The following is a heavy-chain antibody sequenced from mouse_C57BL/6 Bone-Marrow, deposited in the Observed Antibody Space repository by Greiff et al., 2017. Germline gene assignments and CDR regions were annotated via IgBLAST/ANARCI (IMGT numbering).Heavy chain of an antibody. J-gene: IGHJ2*01. D-gene: IGHD1-1*01. CDR2: IDPEDGDT. V-gene: IGHV14-1*01. Sequence: VQLQQSGAELVRPGASVKLSCTASGFNIKDYYMHWVKQRPEQGLEWIGRIDPEDGDTEYAPKFQGKATMTADPSANTAYLQLSSLTSEDTAVYYCTSTSVLDYWGQGTTLTVSS. CDR1: GFNIKDYY. CDR3: TSTSVLDY.